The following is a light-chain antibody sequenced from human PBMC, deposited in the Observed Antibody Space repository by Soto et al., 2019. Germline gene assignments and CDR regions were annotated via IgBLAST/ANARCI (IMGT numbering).Light chain of an antibody. CDR1: SSNIGTYT. J-gene: IGLJ3*02. CDR3: ASWDDSLNGGV. CDR2: TDY. V-gene: IGLV1-44*01. Sequence: QSVLTQPPSASAPPGQGVTISCSGTSSNIGTYTVNWYQQLPETAPILLIYTDYQRPSGVPDRFSGSRSGTSASLAISGLQAEDEADYYCASWDDSLNGGVFGGGTKLTVL.